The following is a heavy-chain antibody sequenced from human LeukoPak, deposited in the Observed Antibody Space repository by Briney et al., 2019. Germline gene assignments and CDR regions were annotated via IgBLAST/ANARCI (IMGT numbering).Heavy chain of an antibody. V-gene: IGHV3-21*01. CDR1: GFTFSNAW. J-gene: IGHJ4*02. CDR3: GRGYYDSSGHYAIDH. CDR2: ISSASGSI. D-gene: IGHD3-22*01. Sequence: GGSLRLSCAASGFTFSNAWMNWVRQAPGKGLEWVSGISSASGSIYYADSVKGRFTISRDNAEDSLYLQMNSLGAEDTAVYYCGRGYYDSSGHYAIDHWGQGTLVTVSS.